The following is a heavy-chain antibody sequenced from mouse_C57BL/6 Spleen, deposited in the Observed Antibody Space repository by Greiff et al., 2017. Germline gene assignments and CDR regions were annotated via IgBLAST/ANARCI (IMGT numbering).Heavy chain of an antibody. J-gene: IGHJ3*01. V-gene: IGHV8-8*01. CDR3: ALTQQNETAY. Sequence: QVTLKVSGPGILQPSQTLSLTCSFSGFSLSTFGMGVGWIRQPSGKGLEWLAHIWWDDDKYSNPALKSRLIISKDTSKNQVFLKLTNVDTEDTATYYCALTQQNETAYWGQGTLVTVSA. CDR2: IWWDDDK. CDR1: GFSLSTFGMG.